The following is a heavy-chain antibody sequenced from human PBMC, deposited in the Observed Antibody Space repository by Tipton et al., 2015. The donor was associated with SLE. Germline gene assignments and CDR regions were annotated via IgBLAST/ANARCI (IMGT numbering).Heavy chain of an antibody. D-gene: IGHD3-10*01. CDR1: GGSFSGYY. CDR2: INHSGST. Sequence: AGLVKPSETLSLTCAVYGGSFSGYYWSWIRQPPGKGLEWIGEINHSGSTNYNPSLKSRVTISVDTSKNQFSLKLSSVTAADTAVYYCARGGEDDYYFDLWGRGTLVTVSS. V-gene: IGHV4-34*01. CDR3: ARGGEDDYYFDL. J-gene: IGHJ2*01.